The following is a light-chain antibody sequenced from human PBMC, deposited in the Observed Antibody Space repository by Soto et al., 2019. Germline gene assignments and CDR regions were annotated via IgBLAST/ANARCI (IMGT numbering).Light chain of an antibody. CDR1: QSVSSSY. CDR2: GAS. CDR3: QQYGSSPGT. J-gene: IGKJ1*01. V-gene: IGKV3-20*01. Sequence: EIVLTQSPGTLSLSPGERATLSCRASQSVSSSYLAWYRQKPGQAPRLLIYGASSRATGIPDRFSGSGSGTDVTLTISRLEPEDFAVYYCQQYGSSPGTFGQGTKVEIK.